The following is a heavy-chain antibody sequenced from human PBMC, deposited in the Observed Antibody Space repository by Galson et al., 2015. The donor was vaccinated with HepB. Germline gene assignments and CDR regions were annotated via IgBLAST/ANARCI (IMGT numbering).Heavy chain of an antibody. D-gene: IGHD3-10*01. J-gene: IGHJ5*02. V-gene: IGHV4-31*03. Sequence: TLSLTCTVSGGSISSGGYYWSWIRQHPGKGLEWIGYIYYSGSTYYNPSLKSRVTISVDTSKNQFSLKLSSVTAADTAVYYCAREAVYGSGSGWFDPWGQGTLVTVSS. CDR1: GGSISSGGYY. CDR3: AREAVYGSGSGWFDP. CDR2: IYYSGST.